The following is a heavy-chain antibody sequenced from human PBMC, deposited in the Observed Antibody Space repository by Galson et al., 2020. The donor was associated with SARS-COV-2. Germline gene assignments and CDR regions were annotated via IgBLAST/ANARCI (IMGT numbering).Heavy chain of an antibody. J-gene: IGHJ4*02. V-gene: IGHV4-59*01. Sequence: ASETLSLTCTVSGGSISRYYWSWIRQPPGQGLEWIGYIYYSGSTNYNPSLKSRVTISVDTSKNQFSLKLSSVTAADTAVYYCARGRYDSSGYYYYFDYWGQGTLVTVAS. CDR1: GGSISRYY. CDR2: IYYSGST. D-gene: IGHD3-22*01. CDR3: ARGRYDSSGYYYYFDY.